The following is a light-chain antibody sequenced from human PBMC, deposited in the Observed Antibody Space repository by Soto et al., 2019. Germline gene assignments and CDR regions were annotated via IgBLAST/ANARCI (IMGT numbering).Light chain of an antibody. V-gene: IGLV1-51*01. J-gene: IGLJ1*01. CDR3: GTWDSSLSAYV. CDR1: RASIGNNY. CDR2: DNN. Sequence: SAVSQAPEVSPARGQKNTLHCAGRRASIGNNYVSWYQQLPGTAPKLLIYDNNKRPSGIPDRFSGSKSGTSATLGITGLQTGDEADYYCGTWDSSLSAYVFGPGTKVTVL.